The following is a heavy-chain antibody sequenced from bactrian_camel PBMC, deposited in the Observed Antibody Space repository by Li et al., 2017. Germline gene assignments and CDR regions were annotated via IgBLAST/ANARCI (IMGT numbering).Heavy chain of an antibody. J-gene: IGHJ6*01. CDR3: AKHQNGRDWGPFGY. CDR2: ADGDGSNT. CDR1: GFTFDDYD. Sequence: DVQLVESGGGFVQPGGSLRLSCVASGFTFDDYDMGWVRQALGKGLEWVSAADGDGSNTYYANSVKGRFTISRDNAKNMLYLQMNSLKSEDTALYYCAKHQNGRDWGPFGYWGQGTQVTVS. D-gene: IGHD5*01. V-gene: IGHV3-1*01.